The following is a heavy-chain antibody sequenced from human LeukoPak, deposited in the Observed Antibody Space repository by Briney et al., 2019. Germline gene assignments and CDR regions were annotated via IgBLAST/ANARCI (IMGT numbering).Heavy chain of an antibody. CDR1: GFTFSSYG. D-gene: IGHD3-3*01. J-gene: IGHJ4*02. CDR3: ARGVVIIPYCFDY. V-gene: IGHV3-30*02. Sequence: GGSLRLSCAGSGFTFSSYGMHWVRQAPGKGLEWVAFIRYDGSNKYYADSVKGRFTISRDNAKNSLYLQMNSLRAEDTTVYYCARGVVIIPYCFDYWGQGTLVTVSS. CDR2: IRYDGSNK.